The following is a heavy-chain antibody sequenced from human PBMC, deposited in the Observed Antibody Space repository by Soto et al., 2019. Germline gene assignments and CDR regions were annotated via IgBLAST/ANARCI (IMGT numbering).Heavy chain of an antibody. Sequence: QVQLQESGPGLVKPSQTLSLTCTVSGGSIGSGGYYWSWIRQHPGKGLEWIGYIYYSGSTYYNPSLKSRVTISVDTSKNQFSLKLSSVTAADTAVYYCARGDPITIFGVVIPDAFDIWGQGTMVTVSS. V-gene: IGHV4-31*03. CDR1: GGSIGSGGYY. D-gene: IGHD3-3*01. J-gene: IGHJ3*02. CDR3: ARGDPITIFGVVIPDAFDI. CDR2: IYYSGST.